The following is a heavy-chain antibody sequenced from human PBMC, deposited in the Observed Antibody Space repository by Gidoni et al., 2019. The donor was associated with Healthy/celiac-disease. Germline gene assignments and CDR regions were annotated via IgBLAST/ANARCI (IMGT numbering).Heavy chain of an antibody. Sequence: QVQLQESGPGLVKPSQTLSLTCTVSGGSISSGSYYWSWIRQPAGKGLEWIGRIYTSGSTNYNPSLKSRVTISVDTSKNQFSLKLSSVTAADTAVYYCARDTLNYGMDVWGQGTTVTVSS. CDR1: GGSISSGSYY. V-gene: IGHV4-61*02. CDR2: IYTSGST. CDR3: ARDTLNYGMDV. J-gene: IGHJ6*02.